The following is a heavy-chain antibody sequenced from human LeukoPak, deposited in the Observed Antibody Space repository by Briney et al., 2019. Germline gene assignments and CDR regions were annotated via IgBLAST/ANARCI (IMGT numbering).Heavy chain of an antibody. V-gene: IGHV4-34*01. D-gene: IGHD6-19*01. Sequence: PSETLSLTCAVYGGSFSGYYWSWIRQPPGKGLEWIGEINHSGSTNYNPSLKSRVTISVDTSKNQFSLKLSSVTAADTAVYYCARDKDGSSGWNYFDYWGQGTLVTVSS. CDR2: INHSGST. J-gene: IGHJ4*02. CDR3: ARDKDGSSGWNYFDY. CDR1: GGSFSGYY.